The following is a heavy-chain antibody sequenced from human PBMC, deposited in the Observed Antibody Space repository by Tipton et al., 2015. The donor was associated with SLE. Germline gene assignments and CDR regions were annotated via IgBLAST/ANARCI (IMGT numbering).Heavy chain of an antibody. J-gene: IGHJ4*02. Sequence: LVQPSETLSLTCNVSGGSIRSHYWSWIRQSPGKGLEWIGYVRYSRNTNYNSSLKSRVTISVDTSKNQFSLKLNSVTAADTAVYYCARDQGWLQFGFDYWGQGILVAVSS. CDR2: VRYSRNT. CDR3: ARDQGWLQFGFDY. D-gene: IGHD5-24*01. CDR1: GGSIRSHY. V-gene: IGHV4-59*11.